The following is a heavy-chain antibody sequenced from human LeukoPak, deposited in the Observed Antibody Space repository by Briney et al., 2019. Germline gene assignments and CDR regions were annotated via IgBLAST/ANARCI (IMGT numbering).Heavy chain of an antibody. CDR1: GYAFSSYG. J-gene: IGHJ4*02. Sequence: ASVKVSCKASGYAFSSYGISWVRQAPGQGLEWMGWISTFNSNTNYAQDFQGRVTMTTDTSTNTAYMELRSLRSDDTAAYYCARADYDYVWGSYRRYYFDYWGQGTLVTVSS. V-gene: IGHV1-18*01. D-gene: IGHD3-16*02. CDR3: ARADYDYVWGSYRRYYFDY. CDR2: ISTFNSNT.